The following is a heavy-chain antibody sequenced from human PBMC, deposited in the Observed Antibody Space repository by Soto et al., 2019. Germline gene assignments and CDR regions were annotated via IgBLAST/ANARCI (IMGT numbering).Heavy chain of an antibody. D-gene: IGHD3-16*01. Sequence: QVQLVQSGSESMQPGASVKVSCKGSGYNFNSHSINWLRQAPGQGLEWMGWINPNTGKPTYEQGFTGRFVFSVDTSVSTVYLQIFGLKADDSAVYYCARDRARGSFDCWGQGALGTVSS. CDR3: ARDRARGSFDC. CDR1: GYNFNSHS. J-gene: IGHJ4*02. CDR2: INPNTGKP. V-gene: IGHV7-4-1*01.